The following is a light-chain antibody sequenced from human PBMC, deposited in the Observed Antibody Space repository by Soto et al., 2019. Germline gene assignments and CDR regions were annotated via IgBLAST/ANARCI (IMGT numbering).Light chain of an antibody. V-gene: IGLV1-40*01. CDR2: ANI. Sequence: QLVVTQPPSVSGAPGQRVTLSCTGSSSSIGAGYDVHWYQQRPGAAPKLLISANINRPSGVPDRFSGSKSGTSASLAITGLQADYEGDYYCQSYDSTLSARYVFGTGTKLTVL. CDR3: QSYDSTLSARYV. CDR1: SSSIGAGYD. J-gene: IGLJ1*01.